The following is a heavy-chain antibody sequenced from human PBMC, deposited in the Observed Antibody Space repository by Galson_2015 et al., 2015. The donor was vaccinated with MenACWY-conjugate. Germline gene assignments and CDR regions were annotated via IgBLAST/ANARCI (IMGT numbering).Heavy chain of an antibody. D-gene: IGHD3-10*01. CDR3: ARIRITMVRGVSYYYYGMDV. V-gene: IGHV1-18*01. J-gene: IGHJ6*02. CDR1: GYTFTSYG. CDR2: ISAYNGNT. Sequence: SVKVSCKASGYTFTSYGISWVQQAPGQGLEWMGWISAYNGNTNYAQKLQGRVTMTTDTSTSTAYMELRSLRSDDTAVYYCARIRITMVRGVSYYYYGMDVWGQGTTVTVSS.